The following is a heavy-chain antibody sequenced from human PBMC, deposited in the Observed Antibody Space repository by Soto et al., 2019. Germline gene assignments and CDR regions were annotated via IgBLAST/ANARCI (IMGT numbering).Heavy chain of an antibody. J-gene: IGHJ3*01. CDR1: GFTFSSYG. D-gene: IGHD1-26*01. Sequence: GGSLRLSCAASGFTFSSYGMHWVRQAPGKGLEWVAVIWYDGSNKYYADSVKGRFTISRDNSKNTLYLQMNSLRAEDTAVYFCAKDIIPLGSTSHLCFNVWGRGTMVTVSS. CDR2: IWYDGSNK. V-gene: IGHV3-33*06. CDR3: AKDIIPLGSTSHLCFNV.